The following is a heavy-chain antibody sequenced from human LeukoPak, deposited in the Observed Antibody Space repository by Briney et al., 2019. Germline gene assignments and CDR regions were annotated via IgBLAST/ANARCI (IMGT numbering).Heavy chain of an antibody. CDR1: GGSISSYY. V-gene: IGHV4-59*08. J-gene: IGHJ6*02. Sequence: SETLSLTCTVSGGSISSYYWSWIRQPPGKGLEWIGYIYYSGSTNYNPSLKSRVTISVDTSKNQFSLKLSSVTAADTAVYYCARAEDCSSTSCSHGYYGMDVWGQGTTVTVSS. D-gene: IGHD2-2*01. CDR3: ARAEDCSSTSCSHGYYGMDV. CDR2: IYYSGST.